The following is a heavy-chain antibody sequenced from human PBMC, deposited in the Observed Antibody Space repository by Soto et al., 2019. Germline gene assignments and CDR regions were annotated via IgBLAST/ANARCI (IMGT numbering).Heavy chain of an antibody. CDR2: IYRTGST. J-gene: IGHJ4*02. CDR3: ASRDPGTSVDY. CDR1: GGSFTSNSW. Sequence: SETLSLTCAVSGGSFTSNSWWTWVRQPPGQGLEWIGEIYRTGSTNYNPSLKSRVTISLDKSENQFSLKVTSLTAADTAVYYCASRDPGTSVDYWGQGTLVTVS. V-gene: IGHV4-4*02. D-gene: IGHD1-7*01.